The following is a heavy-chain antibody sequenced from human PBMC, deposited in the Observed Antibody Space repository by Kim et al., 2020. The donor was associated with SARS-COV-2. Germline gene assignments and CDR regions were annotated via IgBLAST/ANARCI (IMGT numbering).Heavy chain of an antibody. CDR1: GYTFTNYG. CDR3: ARAGFVLGPAAISFYHLDY. CDR2: ISAKNGNT. Sequence: ASVKVSCKASGYTFTNYGITWVRQAPGQGLEWMGWISAKNGNTNYAQKLQGRVTMTTDTSTSTAHMELRSLRSDDTAVYYCARAGFVLGPAAISFYHLDYGGRGPLVTVSS. D-gene: IGHD2-2*02. V-gene: IGHV1-18*01. J-gene: IGHJ4*02.